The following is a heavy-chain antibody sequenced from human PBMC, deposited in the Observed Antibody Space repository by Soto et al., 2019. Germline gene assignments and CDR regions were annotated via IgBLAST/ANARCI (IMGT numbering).Heavy chain of an antibody. D-gene: IGHD3-10*01. CDR3: ATDPEGLVYYGYDY. J-gene: IGHJ4*02. CDR2: INPNSGGT. Sequence: ASVKVSCKASGYIFTGYYMHWVRQAPGQGLEWMGWINPNSGGTNYAQKFQGWVTMTRDTSISTAYMELSRLRSDDTAVYYCATDPEGLVYYGYDYLGQGTLFTVSS. CDR1: GYIFTGYY. V-gene: IGHV1-2*04.